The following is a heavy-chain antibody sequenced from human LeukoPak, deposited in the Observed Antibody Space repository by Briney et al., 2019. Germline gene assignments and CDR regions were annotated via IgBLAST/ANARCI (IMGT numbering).Heavy chain of an antibody. V-gene: IGHV4-59*12. D-gene: IGHD6-13*01. CDR1: GGSISIYY. J-gene: IGHJ2*01. CDR2: IYYSGST. CDR3: ARVSSSWYQDWYFDL. Sequence: PSETLSLTCTVSGGSISIYYWSWIRQPPGKGLEWIGYIYYSGSTNYNPSLKSRVTISVDTSKNQFSLKLSSVTAADTAVYYCARVSSSWYQDWYFDLWGRGTLVTVSS.